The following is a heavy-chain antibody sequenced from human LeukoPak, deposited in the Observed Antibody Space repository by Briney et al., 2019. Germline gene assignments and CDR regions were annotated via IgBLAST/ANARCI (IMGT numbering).Heavy chain of an antibody. V-gene: IGHV3-74*01. Sequence: PGGSLRLSCAASGFTFSSYWMHWVRQAPGKGLVWVSRINSDGSSTSYAASVKGRFTISSDNAKNTLYLQMNSLRAEDTAVYYCARAGDYYDSSAVNWFDPWGQGTLVTVSS. J-gene: IGHJ5*02. CDR1: GFTFSSYW. CDR2: INSDGSST. CDR3: ARAGDYYDSSAVNWFDP. D-gene: IGHD3-22*01.